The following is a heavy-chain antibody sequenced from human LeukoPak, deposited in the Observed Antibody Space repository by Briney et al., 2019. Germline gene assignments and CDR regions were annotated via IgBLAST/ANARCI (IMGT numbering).Heavy chain of an antibody. V-gene: IGHV3-74*01. CDR2: IDGDGRTT. CDR3: ARNYNGMSC. D-gene: IGHD1-26*01. J-gene: IGHJ4*02. CDR1: VLTFTNYG. Sequence: PGGSLRLSCVPSVLTFTNYGMMCLRQAPGKGLVWVSYIDGDGRTTTYADSVKGRLTISRDNAKNTLYLQSESLSAEDTAMYYCARNYNGMSCWGQGTLVIVSS.